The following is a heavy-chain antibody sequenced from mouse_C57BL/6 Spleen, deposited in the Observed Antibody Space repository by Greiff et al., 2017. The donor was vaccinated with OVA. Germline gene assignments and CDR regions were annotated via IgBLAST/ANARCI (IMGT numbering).Heavy chain of an antibody. CDR3: ARGGSRGFAY. CDR1: GYTFTDYN. D-gene: IGHD3-1*01. Sequence: EVKLVESGPELVKPGASVKIPCKASGYTFTDYNMDWVKQSHGKSLEWIGDINPNNGGTIYNQKFKGKATLTVDKSSSTAYMELRSLTSEDTAVYYCARGGSRGFAYWGQGTLVTVSA. CDR2: INPNNGGT. V-gene: IGHV1-18*01. J-gene: IGHJ3*01.